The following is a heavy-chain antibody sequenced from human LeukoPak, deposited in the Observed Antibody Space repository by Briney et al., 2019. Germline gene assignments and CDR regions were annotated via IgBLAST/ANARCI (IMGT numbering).Heavy chain of an antibody. CDR3: ARDPGAYSYGFSDY. J-gene: IGHJ4*02. D-gene: IGHD5-18*01. V-gene: IGHV3-21*01. Sequence: GGSLRLSCAASGFNFSSYSMNWVRQAPGKGLEWVSSISSSSSYIYYADSVKGRFTISRDNAKNSLYLQMNSLRAEDTAVYYCARDPGAYSYGFSDYWGQGTLVTVSS. CDR1: GFNFSSYS. CDR2: ISSSSSYI.